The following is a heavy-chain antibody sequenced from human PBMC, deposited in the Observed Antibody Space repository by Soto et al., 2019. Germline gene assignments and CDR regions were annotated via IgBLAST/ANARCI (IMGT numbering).Heavy chain of an antibody. CDR1: CGSISSGGYS. CDR2: IYHSGST. J-gene: IGHJ6*02. Sequence: LSLTCAVSCGSISSGGYSWSWIRQPPGKGLEWIGYIYHSGSTYYNPSLKSRVTISVDRSKNQFSLKLSSVTAADTAVYYCARAGENYYYGMDVWGQGTTVTVSS. CDR3: ARAGENYYYGMDV. D-gene: IGHD4-17*01. V-gene: IGHV4-30-2*01.